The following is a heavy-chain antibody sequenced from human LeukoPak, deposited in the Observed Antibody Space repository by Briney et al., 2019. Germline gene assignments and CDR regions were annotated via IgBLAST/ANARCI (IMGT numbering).Heavy chain of an antibody. J-gene: IGHJ4*02. CDR2: INPNSGGT. CDR3: ARCGSDWVITYYFDY. CDR1: GYTFTGYY. Sequence: ASVKVSCKASGYTFTGYYMHWVRQAPGQGLEWMGWINPNSGGTNYAQKFQGRVTMTRDTSISTAYMELSRLRSGDTAVYYCARCGSDWVITYYFDYWGQGTLVTVSS. V-gene: IGHV1-2*02. D-gene: IGHD3-22*01.